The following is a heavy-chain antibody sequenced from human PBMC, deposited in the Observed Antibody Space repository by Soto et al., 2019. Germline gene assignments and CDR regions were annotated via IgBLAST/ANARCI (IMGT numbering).Heavy chain of an antibody. J-gene: IGHJ4*02. Sequence: GGSLRLSCAASGFTVSSNYMSWVRQAPGKGLEWVSVIYSGGSTYYADSVKGRFTISRDNSKNTLYLQMNSLRAEDTAVYYCARSNNAQWGYDYWGQGTLVTVSS. D-gene: IGHD2-15*01. CDR1: GFTVSSNY. V-gene: IGHV3-53*01. CDR3: ARSNNAQWGYDY. CDR2: IYSGGST.